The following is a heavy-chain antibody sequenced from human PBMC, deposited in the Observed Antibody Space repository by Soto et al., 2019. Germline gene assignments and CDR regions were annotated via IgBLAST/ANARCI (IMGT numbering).Heavy chain of an antibody. CDR3: AKDTGSTAYLIDY. CDR1: GFTFSNYG. V-gene: IGHV3-33*06. Sequence: QVQLVESGGGVVQAGRSLRLSCAASGFTFSNYGMHWVRQAPGRGLDWLAAVWYEGSNKYYADSVEGRFTISRDNSKNTLYLQMNGLRAEDTAVYYCAKDTGSTAYLIDYWGQGTLVTVSP. J-gene: IGHJ4*02. CDR2: VWYEGSNK. D-gene: IGHD1-26*01.